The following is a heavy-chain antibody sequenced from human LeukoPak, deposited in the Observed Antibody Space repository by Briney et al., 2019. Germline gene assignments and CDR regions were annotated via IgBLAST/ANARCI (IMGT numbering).Heavy chain of an antibody. CDR3: ARGPSFYGDYGMDV. V-gene: IGHV4-39*07. CDR2: IYYSGST. Sequence: PSETLSLTCTVSGGSISSSSYYWGWIRQPPGKGLEWIGSIYYSGSTYYNPSLKSRATISVDTSKNQFSLKLSSVTAADTAVYYCARGPSFYGDYGMDVWGQGTTVTVSS. D-gene: IGHD4-17*01. J-gene: IGHJ6*02. CDR1: GGSISSSSYY.